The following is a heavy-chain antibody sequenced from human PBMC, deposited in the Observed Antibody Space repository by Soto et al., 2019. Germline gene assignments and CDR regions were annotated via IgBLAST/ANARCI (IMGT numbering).Heavy chain of an antibody. CDR1: GFTFSSYA. V-gene: IGHV3-64*01. Sequence: EVQLVESGGGLVQPGGSLRLSCAASGFTFSSYAMHWVRQAPGKGLEYVSAISRNGGSTYYANSVKGRFTISRDNSRNTLYLQMGSLRAEDMAVYYCARKKGITRIRGVILGSLDYWGQGSLVTVSS. CDR2: ISRNGGST. J-gene: IGHJ4*02. D-gene: IGHD3-10*01. CDR3: ARKKGITRIRGVILGSLDY.